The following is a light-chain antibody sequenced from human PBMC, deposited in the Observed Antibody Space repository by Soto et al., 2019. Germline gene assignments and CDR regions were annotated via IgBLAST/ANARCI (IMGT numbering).Light chain of an antibody. Sequence: QAVVSQEPSFSLSPGGAVTLTCGLSSGSVLTSYYPTWYQQTPGQAPRTLIYSTNIRSSGVPDRFSGSILGNKAALTITGAKADDESDYYCALYVGTGTVVFGGGTKLTVL. CDR1: SGSVLTSYY. CDR3: ALYVGTGTVV. V-gene: IGLV8-61*01. J-gene: IGLJ2*01. CDR2: STN.